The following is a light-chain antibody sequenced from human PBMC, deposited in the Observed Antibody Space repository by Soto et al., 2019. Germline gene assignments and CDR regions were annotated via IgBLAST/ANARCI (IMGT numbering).Light chain of an antibody. CDR2: STS. J-gene: IGLJ1*01. CDR1: GSHIGHNT. CDR3: AGWDENLNGRV. V-gene: IGLV1-44*01. Sequence: QSVLTQPPSASGTPGQRVTISCPGGGSHIGHNTVNWYQQLPGMSPKLLIYSTSQRPSGVPDRFSGSKSCTSASLAISCLQSEDVADYYCAGWDENLNGRVFGTGTKVTVL.